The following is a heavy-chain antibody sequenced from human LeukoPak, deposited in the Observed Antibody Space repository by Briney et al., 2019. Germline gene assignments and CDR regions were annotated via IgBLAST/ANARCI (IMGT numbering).Heavy chain of an antibody. CDR1: GGSISSSNW. D-gene: IGHD4-17*01. J-gene: IGHJ5*02. Sequence: PSETLSLTCAVSGGSISSSNWWSWVRQPPGKGLEWIGEIYHSGSTNHNPSLKSRVTISVDKSQNQFSLKLSSVTAADTAVYYCARVHGDYFSWFDPWGQGTLVTVSS. CDR2: IYHSGST. V-gene: IGHV4-4*02. CDR3: ARVHGDYFSWFDP.